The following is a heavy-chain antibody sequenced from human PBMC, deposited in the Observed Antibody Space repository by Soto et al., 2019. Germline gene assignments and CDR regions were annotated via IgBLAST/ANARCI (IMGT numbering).Heavy chain of an antibody. J-gene: IGHJ6*02. CDR3: AKDGYCSSTSCYPFGMDV. CDR1: GYTFTSYD. CDR2: MNPNSGNT. D-gene: IGHD2-2*03. Sequence: ASVKVSCKASGYTFTSYDINWVRQATGQGLEWMGWMNPNSGNTGYAQKFQGRVTMTRNTSISTAYMELSSLRSEDTAVYYCAKDGYCSSTSCYPFGMDVWGQGTTVTVSS. V-gene: IGHV1-8*01.